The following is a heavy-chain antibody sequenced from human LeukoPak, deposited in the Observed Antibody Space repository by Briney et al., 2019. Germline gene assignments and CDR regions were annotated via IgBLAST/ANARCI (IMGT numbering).Heavy chain of an antibody. V-gene: IGHV3-7*04. J-gene: IGHJ4*02. Sequence: GGSLRLSCAASGFTFSSYGMHWVRQAPGKGLEWVANIKQDGSEKYYVDSVKGRFTISRDNAKNSLYLQMNSLRAEDTAVYYCARGVTYYDFWSGYYNGYFDYWGQGTLVTVSS. CDR1: GFTFSSYG. D-gene: IGHD3-3*01. CDR3: ARGVTYYDFWSGYYNGYFDY. CDR2: IKQDGSEK.